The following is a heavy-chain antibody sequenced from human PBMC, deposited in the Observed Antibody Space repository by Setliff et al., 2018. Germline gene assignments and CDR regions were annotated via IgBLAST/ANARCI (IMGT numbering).Heavy chain of an antibody. CDR1: GYTFTTYG. D-gene: IGHD7-27*01. J-gene: IGHJ3*02. CDR3: ARRWETGDQDAYDI. V-gene: IGHV1-18*04. CDR2: IGARNVKT. Sequence: ASVKVSCKASGYTFTTYGISWVRQAPGQGLGWMGWIGARNVKTNYAQKFQDRVTMTTDTSTSTGYMELRSLTSDDTAVYYCARRWETGDQDAYDIWGQGTMVTVSS.